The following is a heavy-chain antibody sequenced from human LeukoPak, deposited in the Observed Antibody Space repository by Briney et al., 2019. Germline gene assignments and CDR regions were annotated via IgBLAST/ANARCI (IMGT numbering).Heavy chain of an antibody. CDR3: ARDRRGLRGYFDY. CDR2: INPNSGGT. CDR1: GYTFTGYY. D-gene: IGHD3-10*01. J-gene: IGHJ4*02. Sequence: ASVKVSCKASGYTFTGYYMHWVRQSPGQGLEWMGWINPNSGGTNYAQKFQGRVTMTRDTSISTAYMELSRLRSDDTAVYYCARDRRGLRGYFDYWGQGTLVTVSS. V-gene: IGHV1-2*02.